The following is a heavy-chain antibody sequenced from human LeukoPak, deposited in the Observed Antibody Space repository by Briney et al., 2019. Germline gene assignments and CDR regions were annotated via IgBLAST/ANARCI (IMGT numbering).Heavy chain of an antibody. CDR3: ARHMVTWGVDY. Sequence: SETLSLTCAVSGGSISSSNWWSWVRQPPGKGLEWIGNIYYSGSTNYNPSLKSRVTISVDTSKNQFSLKLSSVTAADTAVYYCARHMVTWGVDYWGQGTLVTVSS. J-gene: IGHJ4*02. CDR1: GGSISSSNW. D-gene: IGHD2-21*02. V-gene: IGHV4-4*02. CDR2: IYYSGST.